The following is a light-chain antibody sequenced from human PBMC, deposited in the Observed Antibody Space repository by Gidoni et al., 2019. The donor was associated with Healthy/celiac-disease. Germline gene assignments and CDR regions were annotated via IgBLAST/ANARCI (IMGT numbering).Light chain of an antibody. CDR2: EVT. CDR1: QSLLHSDGKTY. J-gene: IGKJ5*01. V-gene: IGKV2D-29*02. Sequence: DIVMTQTPLSLSVTPGQPASIPCKSSQSLLHSDGKTYVYWYLQKPGQSPQLLIYEVTNRISGVADRFGSSGSGKDFTLKISRVEDEDVGVYYCMQSIQRPTTFGQGTRLEIK. CDR3: MQSIQRPTT.